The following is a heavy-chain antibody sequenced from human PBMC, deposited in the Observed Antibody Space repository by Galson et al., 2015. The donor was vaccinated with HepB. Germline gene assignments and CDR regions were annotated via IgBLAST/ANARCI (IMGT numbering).Heavy chain of an antibody. CDR3: VKEATGPYYFDY. CDR2: ISSSRGST. Sequence: SLRLSCAASGFTFSSYSMHWVRQAPGKGLECVSAISSSRGSTYYADSVKGRFTISRDNSKNTLYLQMSSLRAEDTAVYYCVKEATGPYYFDYWGQGTLVTVSS. D-gene: IGHD3-9*01. CDR1: GFTFSSYS. V-gene: IGHV3-64D*06. J-gene: IGHJ4*02.